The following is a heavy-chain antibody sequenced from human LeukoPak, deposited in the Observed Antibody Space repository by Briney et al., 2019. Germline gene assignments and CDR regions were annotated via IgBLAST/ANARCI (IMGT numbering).Heavy chain of an antibody. V-gene: IGHV3-21*01. D-gene: IGHD3-9*01. CDR1: GFTSSSYS. CDR2: ISSSSSYI. Sequence: PGGSLRLSCAASGFTSSSYSMNWVRQAPGKGLEWVSSISSSSSYIYYADSVKGRFTISRDNAKNSLYLQMNSLRAEDTAVYYCARDGRYYDILTGYSRDAFNIWGQGTMVTVSS. J-gene: IGHJ3*02. CDR3: ARDGRYYDILTGYSRDAFNI.